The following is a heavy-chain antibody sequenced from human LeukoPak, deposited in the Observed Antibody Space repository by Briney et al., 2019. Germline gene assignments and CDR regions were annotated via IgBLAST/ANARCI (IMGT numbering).Heavy chain of an antibody. CDR2: ISGSSDSM. Sequence: GGSLRLSCAASGFTFSSYGMSWVRQAPGKGLEWVSAISGSSDSMYYADSVKGRFTISRDNSKNTLYLQMNSLRAEDTAVYYCAKSSPPPLRYWGQGTLVTVSS. J-gene: IGHJ4*02. CDR3: AKSSPPPLRY. CDR1: GFTFSSYG. V-gene: IGHV3-23*01.